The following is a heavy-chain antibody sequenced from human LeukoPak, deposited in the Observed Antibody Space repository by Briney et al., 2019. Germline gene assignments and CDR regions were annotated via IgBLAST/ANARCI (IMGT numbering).Heavy chain of an antibody. CDR2: ISSSGSTI. CDR3: ARGLGGNSYVYYYGMDV. Sequence: GGSLRLSCAASGFIFSDYYMSWIRQAPGKGLEWVSDISSSGSTIYYADSVKGRFTISRDNAKNSLYLQMNSLRAEDTAVYYCARGLGGNSYVYYYGMDVWGQGTTVTVSS. J-gene: IGHJ6*02. V-gene: IGHV3-11*01. CDR1: GFIFSDYY. D-gene: IGHD5-18*01.